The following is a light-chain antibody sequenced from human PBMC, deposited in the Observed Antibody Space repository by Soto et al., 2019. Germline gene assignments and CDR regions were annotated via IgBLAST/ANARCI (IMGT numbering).Light chain of an antibody. J-gene: IGKJ1*01. CDR2: HIS. V-gene: IGKV1-39*01. CDR3: QQSYYTPT. Sequence: DIQMTQSPSTLSGSVGDRVTITCRASQTISSWLAWYQQKPGKAPNLLIYHISTLQSGVPSRFSGSGSGTDFTITISSLQHEDFATYYCQQSYYTPTFGQGTKVDIK. CDR1: QTISSW.